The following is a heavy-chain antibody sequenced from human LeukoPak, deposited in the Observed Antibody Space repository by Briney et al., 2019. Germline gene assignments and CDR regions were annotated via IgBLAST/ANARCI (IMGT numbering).Heavy chain of an antibody. CDR2: ISWNSGSI. Sequence: AGGSLRLSCAASGFTFDDYAMHWVRQAPGKGLEWVSGISWNSGSIGYADSVKGRFTISRDNGKNTLSLQMNSLRAEDAAVYYCVRGNDYGGPHYWGQGTLVTVSS. D-gene: IGHD4-23*01. CDR3: VRGNDYGGPHY. J-gene: IGHJ4*02. V-gene: IGHV3-9*01. CDR1: GFTFDDYA.